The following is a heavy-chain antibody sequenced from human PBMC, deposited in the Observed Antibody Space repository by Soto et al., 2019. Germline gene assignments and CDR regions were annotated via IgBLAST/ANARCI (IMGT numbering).Heavy chain of an antibody. D-gene: IGHD3-3*01. CDR1: GGTYSGYT. Sequence: SVNVSCKASGGTYSGYTISWVRQAHGQGLEWMGRIIPILGIANYAQKFQGRVTITADKSTSTAYMELSSLRSEDTAVYYCARDYDFYYYHMDVWGKGTTVTVSS. J-gene: IGHJ6*03. CDR2: IIPILGIA. CDR3: ARDYDFYYYHMDV. V-gene: IGHV1-69*04.